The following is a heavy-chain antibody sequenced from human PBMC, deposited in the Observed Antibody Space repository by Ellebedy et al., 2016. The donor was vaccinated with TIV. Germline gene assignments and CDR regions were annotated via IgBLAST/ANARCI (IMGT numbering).Heavy chain of an antibody. CDR2: IIPIFGTA. Sequence: SVKVSCXASGGTFSSYAISWVRQAPGQGLEWMGGIIPIFGTANYAQKLQGRVTMTTDTSTSTAYTELRSLRSDDTAVYYCASRPGSYSSGWYPFDYWGQGTLVTVSS. V-gene: IGHV1-69*05. D-gene: IGHD6-19*01. CDR1: GGTFSSYA. CDR3: ASRPGSYSSGWYPFDY. J-gene: IGHJ4*02.